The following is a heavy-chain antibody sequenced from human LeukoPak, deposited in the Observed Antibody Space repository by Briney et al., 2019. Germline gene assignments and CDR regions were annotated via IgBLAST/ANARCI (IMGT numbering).Heavy chain of an antibody. D-gene: IGHD2-21*02. V-gene: IGHV5-51*01. CDR3: ARPQVVVVTTVAFDI. Sequence: GESLKISCECSGYNFATNWIGWVRQMPGKGLEWMGIIYPGDSDTRYSPSFQGQVTISADNSISTAYLQWSSLKASDTATYYCARPQVVVVTTVAFDIWGQGTMVTVSS. CDR1: GYNFATNW. CDR2: IYPGDSDT. J-gene: IGHJ3*02.